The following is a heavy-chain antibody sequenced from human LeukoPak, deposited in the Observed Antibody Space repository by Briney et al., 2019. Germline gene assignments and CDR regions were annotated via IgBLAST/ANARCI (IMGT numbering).Heavy chain of an antibody. CDR3: ARDAEGSGWYEVDY. D-gene: IGHD6-19*01. J-gene: IGHJ4*02. V-gene: IGHV1-18*01. CDR2: ISAYNGNT. CDR1: GYTFTSYG. Sequence: ASVKVSCKASGYTFTSYGISWVRQAPGQGLEWMGWISAYNGNTNYAQKLQGRVTMTTDTSTSTAYMELRGLRSDDTAVYYCARDAEGSGWYEVDYWGQGTLVTVSS.